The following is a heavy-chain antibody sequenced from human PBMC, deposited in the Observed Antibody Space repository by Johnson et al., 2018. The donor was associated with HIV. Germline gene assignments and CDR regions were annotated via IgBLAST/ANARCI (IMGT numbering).Heavy chain of an antibody. J-gene: IGHJ3*02. CDR3: ARRGITIVADAFDI. CDR1: GFTFDDYA. CDR2: INWNGGST. D-gene: IGHD3-10*01. V-gene: IGHV3-9*01. Sequence: VQLVESGGGLVQPGRSMRLSCAASGFTFDDYAMHWVRQAPGKGLEWVSGINWNGGSTGYADSVKGRFTISRDNAKKLLYLQMYSLRAEDTAFYYCARRGITIVADAFDIWGQGTMVTVSS.